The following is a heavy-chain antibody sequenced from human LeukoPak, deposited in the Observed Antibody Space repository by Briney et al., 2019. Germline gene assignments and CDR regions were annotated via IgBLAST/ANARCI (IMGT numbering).Heavy chain of an antibody. D-gene: IGHD3-10*01. V-gene: IGHV3-30*02. CDR1: GFTFSIYG. CDR2: IRYDGSHK. Sequence: GGSLRLSCAASGFTFSIYGMHWVRQAPGKGLEWVAFIRYDGSHKYYADSVKGRFAISRDNSKNTLHVQMNSLRGEDTAVYYCAKGGDYYYYYMDVWGKGTTVTVSS. J-gene: IGHJ6*03. CDR3: AKGGDYYYYYMDV.